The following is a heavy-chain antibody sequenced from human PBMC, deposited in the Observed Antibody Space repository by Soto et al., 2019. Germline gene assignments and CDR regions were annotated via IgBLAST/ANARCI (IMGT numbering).Heavy chain of an antibody. Sequence: PGGSLRLSCAVSGFTISGHWMHWVRRAPGKGLVWVSRIKSDGSSTSYADSVKGRFTISRDNAKNTLCLQMNSLRVEDTAVYYCEREVAPDTLPPSCLMDVWGQGTTVTVSS. V-gene: IGHV3-74*01. J-gene: IGHJ6*02. CDR1: GFTISGHW. CDR2: IKSDGSST. CDR3: EREVAPDTLPPSCLMDV. D-gene: IGHD2-2*01.